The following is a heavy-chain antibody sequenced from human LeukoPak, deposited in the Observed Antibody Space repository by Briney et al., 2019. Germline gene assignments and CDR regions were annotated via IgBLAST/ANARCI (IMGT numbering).Heavy chain of an antibody. CDR2: IWTDGSKK. CDR3: ARRSSGTSGLDY. J-gene: IGHJ4*02. V-gene: IGHV3-33*01. CDR1: GFVFNNYG. D-gene: IGHD1-26*01. Sequence: GGSLRLFCAASGFVFNNYGMHWVRQAPGKGLEWVAVIWTDGSKKSYADYVKGRFTFTRDNSKNMLYLQMDSLRADDTAVYYWARRSSGTSGLDYWGQGILVTVSS.